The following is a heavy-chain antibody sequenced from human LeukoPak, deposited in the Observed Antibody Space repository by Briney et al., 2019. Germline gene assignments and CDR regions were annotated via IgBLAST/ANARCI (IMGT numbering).Heavy chain of an antibody. D-gene: IGHD2-2*01. J-gene: IGHJ4*02. CDR3: ARDIVVVPAAIYFDS. CDR2: IKQDGSEK. Sequence: GGSLRLSCAASGFTLTKYWMSWVRQAPGKGLEWVANIKQDGSEKYYVDSVKGRFTISRDNAKNSLYLQMSSLSAEDTAVYHCARDIVVVPAAIYFDSWGQGTLVTVSS. CDR1: GFTLTKYW. V-gene: IGHV3-7*01.